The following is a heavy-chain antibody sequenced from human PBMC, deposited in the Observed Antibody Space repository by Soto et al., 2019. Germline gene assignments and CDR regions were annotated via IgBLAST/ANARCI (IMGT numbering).Heavy chain of an antibody. CDR1: GFTFSSYE. D-gene: IGHD3-22*01. J-gene: IGHJ3*02. CDR3: AGDGXIGTYYYDSSGSLAFDI. V-gene: IGHV3-48*03. CDR2: ISSSGSTI. Sequence: GGSLRLSCAASGFTFSSYEMNWVRQAPGKGLEWVSYISSSGSTIYYAGSVKGRFTISRDNAKNSLYLQMNSLRAEDTAVYYCAGDGXIGTYYYDSSGSLAFDIWGQGTMVTVSS.